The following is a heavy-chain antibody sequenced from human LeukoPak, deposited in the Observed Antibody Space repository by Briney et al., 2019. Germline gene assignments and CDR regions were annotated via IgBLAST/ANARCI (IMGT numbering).Heavy chain of an antibody. CDR2: IYHSGGT. Sequence: SETLSLTCTVSGGSLSSSSYYWGWIRQPPGKRLEWIGSIYHSGGTYYNPSLKSRVTITVDTSKNQFSLNLSSVTAADTAVYYCARTTYSSSRTFDYWGQGTLVTVSS. D-gene: IGHD6-13*01. CDR3: ARTTYSSSRTFDY. CDR1: GGSLSSSSYY. V-gene: IGHV4-39*01. J-gene: IGHJ4*02.